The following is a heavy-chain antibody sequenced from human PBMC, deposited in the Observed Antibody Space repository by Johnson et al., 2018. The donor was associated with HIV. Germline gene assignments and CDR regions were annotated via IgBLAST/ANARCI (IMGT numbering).Heavy chain of an antibody. CDR1: GFTFSNFG. Sequence: QVQLVESGGGLVQPGRSLRLSCATSGFTFSNFGMHWVRQAPGKGLEWVAVISYDGSNKYYADSVKGRFTISRDNSKNTLYLQMNSLKTEDTAVYYCTTEWDGLDAFDIWGQGTMVTVSS. D-gene: IGHD1-14*01. CDR2: ISYDGSNK. CDR3: TTEWDGLDAFDI. J-gene: IGHJ3*02. V-gene: IGHV3-30*03.